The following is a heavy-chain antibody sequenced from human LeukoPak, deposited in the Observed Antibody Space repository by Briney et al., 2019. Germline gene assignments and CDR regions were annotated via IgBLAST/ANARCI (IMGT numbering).Heavy chain of an antibody. CDR2: IKQDGSEK. CDR3: ARAVGDSSGWYLGYYYYYMDV. J-gene: IGHJ6*03. D-gene: IGHD6-19*01. V-gene: IGHV3-7*01. CDR1: GFTFSSYW. Sequence: GGSLRLSCAASGFTFSSYWMSWVRQAPGKGLEWVANIKQDGSEKYYVDSVKGRFTISRDNAKNSLYLQMNSLRAEDTAVYYCARAVGDSSGWYLGYYYYYMDVWGKGTTVTISS.